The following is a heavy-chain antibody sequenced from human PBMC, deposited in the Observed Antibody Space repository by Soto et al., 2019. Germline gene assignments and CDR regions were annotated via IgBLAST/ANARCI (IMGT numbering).Heavy chain of an antibody. CDR3: ARGYSSFY. V-gene: IGHV4-34*01. Sequence: SETLSLTCAVYGGSFSGYYWSWIRQPPGKGLEWIGEINHSGSTNYNPSLKSRVTISVDTSKNQFSLKLSSVTAADTAVYYCARGYSSFYWGQGTLVTVSS. CDR1: GGSFSGYY. D-gene: IGHD6-6*01. CDR2: INHSGST. J-gene: IGHJ4*02.